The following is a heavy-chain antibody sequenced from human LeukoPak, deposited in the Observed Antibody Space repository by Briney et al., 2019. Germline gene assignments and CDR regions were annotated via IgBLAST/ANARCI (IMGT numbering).Heavy chain of an antibody. Sequence: SETLSLTCTVSGGSISSSSYYWGWIRQPPGKGLEWIGSIYYSGSTYYNPSLKSRVTISVDTSKNQFSLKLSSVTAADTAVYYCARDREYTPGAVNYMDVWGKGTTVTVSS. CDR2: IYYSGST. D-gene: IGHD1-1*01. CDR3: ARDREYTPGAVNYMDV. J-gene: IGHJ6*03. V-gene: IGHV4-39*02. CDR1: GGSISSSSYY.